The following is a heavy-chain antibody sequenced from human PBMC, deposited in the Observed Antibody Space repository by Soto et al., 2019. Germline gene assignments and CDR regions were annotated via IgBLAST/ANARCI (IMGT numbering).Heavy chain of an antibody. CDR1: GGSLSDNY. J-gene: IGHJ6*03. CDR2: INHSGNT. D-gene: IGHD3-3*01. Sequence: PSETLSLTCAVYGGSLSDNYWNWIRQPPGKGLEWIGEINHSGNTNYNPSLKSRVSMSVDTSKNQVSLKLRSVTAADTAVYYCARGDSLSYDFWSAYYARNGAYCMDVWGKGTTVTVSS. CDR3: ARGDSLSYDFWSAYYARNGAYCMDV. V-gene: IGHV4-34*01.